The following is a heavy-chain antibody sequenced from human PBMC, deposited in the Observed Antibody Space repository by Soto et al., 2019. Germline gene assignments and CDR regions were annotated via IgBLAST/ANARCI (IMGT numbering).Heavy chain of an antibody. CDR2: ISGGGDNT. D-gene: IGHD1-1*01. V-gene: IGHV3-23*01. Sequence: GGSLRLSCAASGFTFSSYSMTWVRQAPGKGLEWVSDISGGGDNTYYADSVKGRFTISRDNSKSTLYLQLNSLRAEDTALYYCAKRERWPASGSYCGQGTRVTVYS. J-gene: IGHJ4*02. CDR1: GFTFSSYS. CDR3: AKRERWPASGSY.